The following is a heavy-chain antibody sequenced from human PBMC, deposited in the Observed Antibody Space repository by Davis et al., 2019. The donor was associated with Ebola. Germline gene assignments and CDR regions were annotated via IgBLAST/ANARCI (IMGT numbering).Heavy chain of an antibody. Sequence: AASVKVSCKASGGTFSSYAISWVRQAPGQGLEWMGVINTSVNGGTTTYAQKFEGRVTMTRDTSTSTAYMEVDSLTSEDTAVYYCASRGPLTAYSAMTQWYWGQGTLVTVSA. D-gene: IGHD2-15*01. CDR2: INTSVNGGTT. CDR3: ASRGPLTAYSAMTQWY. CDR1: GGTFSSYA. J-gene: IGHJ4*02. V-gene: IGHV1-46*01.